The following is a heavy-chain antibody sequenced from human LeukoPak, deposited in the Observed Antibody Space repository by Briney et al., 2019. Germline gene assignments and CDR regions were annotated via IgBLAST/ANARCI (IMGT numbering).Heavy chain of an antibody. V-gene: IGHV3-23*01. Sequence: PGGSLRLSCAASGLTFSSYAMSWVRQAPGKGLEWVSAISGSGGSTYYAYSVKGLFTTSRDNSNNMLYLPTNSLRAEAAAENYCAKVEGLRFDYWGRGKLVTVSS. CDR2: ISGSGGST. J-gene: IGHJ4*02. D-gene: IGHD4-17*01. CDR3: AKVEGLRFDY. CDR1: GLTFSSYA.